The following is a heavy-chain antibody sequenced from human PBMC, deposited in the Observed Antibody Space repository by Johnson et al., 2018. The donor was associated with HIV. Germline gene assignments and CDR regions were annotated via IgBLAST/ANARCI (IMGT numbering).Heavy chain of an antibody. CDR3: AREWELLGSAFDI. J-gene: IGHJ3*02. CDR1: GFTVSSNY. CDR2: IYDGGTT. V-gene: IGHV3-66*01. Sequence: VQLVESGGGLVQPGGSLRLSCAASGFTVSSNYMSWVRQAPGKGLEWVSFIYDGGTTYYADSVKGRFTISRDNSKNTLYLQMNSLRAEDTALYYCAREWELLGSAFDIWGQGTMVTVSS. D-gene: IGHD1-26*01.